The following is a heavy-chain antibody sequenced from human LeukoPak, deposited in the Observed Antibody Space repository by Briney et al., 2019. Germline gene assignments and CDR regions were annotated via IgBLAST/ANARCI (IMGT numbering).Heavy chain of an antibody. CDR2: ISSSGSTI. CDR3: ARITYGSGRTNDY. CDR1: GFTFSSYE. J-gene: IGHJ4*02. V-gene: IGHV3-48*03. Sequence: GGSLRLSCAASGFTFSSYEMNWVRQAPGKGLEWVSYISSSGSTIYYADSVKGRFTISRDNAKNSLYLQMNSLRAEDTAVYYCARITYGSGRTNDYWGQGTLVTVSS. D-gene: IGHD3-10*01.